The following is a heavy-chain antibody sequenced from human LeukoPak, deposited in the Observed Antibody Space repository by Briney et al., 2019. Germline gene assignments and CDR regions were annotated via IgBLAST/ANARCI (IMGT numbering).Heavy chain of an antibody. Sequence: GGSLRLSCAASGFTFSSYGMHWVRQAPGKGLEWVAVIWYDGSNKYYADSVKGRFAISRDNSKNTLYLQMNSLRAEDTAVYYCARRYYYGSGSGDYYYGMDVWGQGTTVTVS. J-gene: IGHJ6*02. CDR3: ARRYYYGSGSGDYYYGMDV. V-gene: IGHV3-33*01. D-gene: IGHD3-10*01. CDR2: IWYDGSNK. CDR1: GFTFSSYG.